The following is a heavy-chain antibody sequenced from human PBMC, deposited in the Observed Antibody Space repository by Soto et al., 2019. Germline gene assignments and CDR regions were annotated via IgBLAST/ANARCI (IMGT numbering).Heavy chain of an antibody. J-gene: IGHJ3*02. V-gene: IGHV3-21*01. CDR3: ARGWLVAAFDI. CDR2: ISSSSSYT. D-gene: IGHD6-19*01. CDR1: GFTFSSYS. Sequence: ESGGGLVKPGGSLRLSCAASGFTFSSYSMNWVRQAPGKGLEWVSSISSSSSYTYYADPVKGRFTISRDNAKNSLYLQMNSLRAEDTAVYYCARGWLVAAFDIWGQGTMVTVSS.